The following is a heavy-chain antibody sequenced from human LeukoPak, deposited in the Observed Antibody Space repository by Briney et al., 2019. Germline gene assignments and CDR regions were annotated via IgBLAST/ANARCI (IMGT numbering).Heavy chain of an antibody. Sequence: GASVKVSCKASGYTFTTYAISWVRQAPGQGLEWMGWINTNTGNPTYAQGFTGRFVFSLHTSFSTAYLQISSLKAEDTAVYYCARGFPLDTGYWGQGTLVTVSS. J-gene: IGHJ4*02. CDR3: ARGFPLDTGY. CDR1: GYTFTTYA. CDR2: INTNTGNP. V-gene: IGHV7-4-1*02. D-gene: IGHD2-8*02.